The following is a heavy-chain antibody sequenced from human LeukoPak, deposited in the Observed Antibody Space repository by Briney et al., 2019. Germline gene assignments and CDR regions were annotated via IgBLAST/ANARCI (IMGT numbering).Heavy chain of an antibody. Sequence: KPSETLSLTCGVYGGSFSGNYWSWMRQPRGKRLEWIGEITHSGRTNYSPSLKSRVTISVDTSKNQFSLKLNSVTAADTAVYYCAGRGVTTYAFDIWGQGTMVTVSS. CDR1: GGSFSGNY. CDR3: AGRGVTTYAFDI. D-gene: IGHD4-17*01. CDR2: ITHSGRT. J-gene: IGHJ3*02. V-gene: IGHV4-34*01.